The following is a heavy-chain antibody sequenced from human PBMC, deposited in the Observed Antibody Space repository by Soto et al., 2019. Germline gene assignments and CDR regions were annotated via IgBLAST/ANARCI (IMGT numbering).Heavy chain of an antibody. CDR2: ILPIFGSG. Sequence: QVHLVQSGAEVKKPGSSVKVSCKSSGGTFSSFAFSWVRQAPGQGLEWMGGILPIFGSGNYAEKFQDRLTITADESTSTAYMELSRLRSEDTAIYYCAGGRQGDYGNYYYYGMDVWGQGTTVTVSS. CDR3: AGGRQGDYGNYYYYGMDV. CDR1: GGTFSSFA. V-gene: IGHV1-69*12. D-gene: IGHD4-17*01. J-gene: IGHJ6*02.